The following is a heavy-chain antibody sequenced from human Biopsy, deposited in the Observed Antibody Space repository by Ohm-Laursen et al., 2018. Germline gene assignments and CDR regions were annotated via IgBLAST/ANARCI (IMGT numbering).Heavy chain of an antibody. Sequence: TLSLTCTVSGDSVSSGSFYWTWIRQPPGQGLEYIGCICDRGSTANYNPSLESRVTMSADMPKNQFSLKLSSVTAADTAIYYCARGMRSSGWPYFDSWGQGTLVTVSS. V-gene: IGHV4-61*01. D-gene: IGHD6-19*01. CDR3: ARGMRSSGWPYFDS. J-gene: IGHJ4*02. CDR2: ICDRGSTA. CDR1: GDSVSSGSFY.